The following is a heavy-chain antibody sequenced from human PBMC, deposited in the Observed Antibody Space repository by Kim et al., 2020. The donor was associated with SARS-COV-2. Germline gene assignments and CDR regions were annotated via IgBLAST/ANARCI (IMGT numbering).Heavy chain of an antibody. CDR2: IWYDGSNK. CDR1: GFTFSSYG. V-gene: IGHV3-33*01. Sequence: GGSLRLSCAASGFTFSSYGMHWVRQAPGKGLEWVAVIWYDGSNKYYADSVKGRFTISRDNSKNTLYLQMNSLRAEDTAVYYCSYDSSGYYLHWGQGTLVTVSS. J-gene: IGHJ4*02. CDR3: SYDSSGYYLH. D-gene: IGHD3-22*01.